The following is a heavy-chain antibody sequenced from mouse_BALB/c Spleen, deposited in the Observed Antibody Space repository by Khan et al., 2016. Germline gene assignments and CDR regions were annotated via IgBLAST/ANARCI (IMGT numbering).Heavy chain of an antibody. CDR2: INTYTGEP. Sequence: QIQLVQSGPELKKPGETVKISCKATGYTFTNYGMNWVKQAPGQGLKWMGWINTYTGEPTYADDFKGRFAFSLETSASTAYLQINNLKDDDTATYFCSRGGYGNYVDYWGQGTTLTVSS. J-gene: IGHJ2*01. V-gene: IGHV9-3-1*01. CDR3: SRGGYGNYVDY. CDR1: GYTFTNYG. D-gene: IGHD2-1*01.